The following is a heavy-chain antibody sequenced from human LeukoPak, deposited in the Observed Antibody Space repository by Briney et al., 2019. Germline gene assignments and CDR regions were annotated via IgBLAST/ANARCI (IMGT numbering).Heavy chain of an antibody. CDR3: ATETNGRHYDY. D-gene: IGHD1-14*01. CDR1: GLTFSTSG. CDR2: IGPTGFDR. Sequence: GRSLRLSCTTSGLTFSTSGLNWVRQAPGKGLEWVASIGPTGFDRYHADSIKGRFTISRDNANNFLYLQMDSLRAEDTAVYYCATETNGRHYDYWGQGTLLTVSS. J-gene: IGHJ4*02. V-gene: IGHV3-21*06.